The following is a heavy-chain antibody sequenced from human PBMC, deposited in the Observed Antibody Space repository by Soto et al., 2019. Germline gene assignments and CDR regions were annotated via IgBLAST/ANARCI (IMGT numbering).Heavy chain of an antibody. J-gene: IGHJ5*02. Sequence: QLQLQESGSGLVKPSQTLSLTCAVSGSSISSGGYSWSWIRQPPGKGLEWIGYIYHSGSTYYNPSLKSRVTISVDRSKNQFSLRLSAVTAADTAVYYCARNLGGVIGSWGQGTLVTVSS. CDR3: ARNLGGVIGS. CDR1: GSSISSGGYS. D-gene: IGHD3-16*01. CDR2: IYHSGST. V-gene: IGHV4-30-2*01.